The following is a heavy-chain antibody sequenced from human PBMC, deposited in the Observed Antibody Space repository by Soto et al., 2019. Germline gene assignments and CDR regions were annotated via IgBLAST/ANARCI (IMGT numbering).Heavy chain of an antibody. Sequence: SETLSLTCTVSGASMNSYHWSWIRQPAGKGLEWIGHIHSSGSTNYNPSLKSRVTMSVDTSKNQFSLRLMSLTAADTAVYYCARDQGVAAAGITWFDPWGQGSLVTVSS. D-gene: IGHD6-13*01. V-gene: IGHV4-4*07. CDR3: ARDQGVAAAGITWFDP. CDR2: IHSSGST. CDR1: GASMNSYH. J-gene: IGHJ5*02.